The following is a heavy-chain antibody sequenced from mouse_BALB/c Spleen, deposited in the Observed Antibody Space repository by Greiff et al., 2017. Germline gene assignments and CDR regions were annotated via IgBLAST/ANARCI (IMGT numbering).Heavy chain of an antibody. CDR1: GFSLTSYG. CDR3: ARDRPSSYKYFDV. V-gene: IGHV2-9*02. Sequence: QVQLKESGPGLVAPSQSLSITCTVSGFSLTSYGVHWVRQPPGKGLEWLGVIWAGGSTNYNSALMSRLSISKDNSKSQVFLKMNSLQTDDTAMYYCARDRPSSYKYFDVWGAGTTVTVSS. J-gene: IGHJ1*01. D-gene: IGHD1-1*01. CDR2: IWAGGST.